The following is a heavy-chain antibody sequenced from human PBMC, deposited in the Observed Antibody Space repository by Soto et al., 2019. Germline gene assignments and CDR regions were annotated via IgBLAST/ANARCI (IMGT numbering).Heavy chain of an antibody. CDR3: ARANIQWLRYNWFDP. CDR1: GGSFSGYY. Sequence: PSETLSLTCAVYGGSFSGYYWSWIRQPPGKGLEWIGEINHSGSTNYNPSLKSRVTISVDTSKNQFSLKLSSVTAADTAVYYCARANIQWLRYNWFDPWGQGTLVTVSS. CDR2: INHSGST. J-gene: IGHJ5*02. D-gene: IGHD5-12*01. V-gene: IGHV4-34*01.